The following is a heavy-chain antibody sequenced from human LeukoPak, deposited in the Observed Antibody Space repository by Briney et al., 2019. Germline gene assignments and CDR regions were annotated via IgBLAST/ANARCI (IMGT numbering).Heavy chain of an antibody. V-gene: IGHV1-69*13. CDR1: GGTFSSYA. J-gene: IGHJ4*02. CDR2: IIPIFGTA. Sequence: GASVKVSCKASGGTFSSYAISWVRQAPGQGLEWMGGIIPIFGTANYAQKFQGRVTITADESTSTAYMELSSLRSEDTAAYYCARAGFGVVIPYSFDYWGQGTLVTVSS. CDR3: ARAGFGVVIPYSFDY. D-gene: IGHD3-3*01.